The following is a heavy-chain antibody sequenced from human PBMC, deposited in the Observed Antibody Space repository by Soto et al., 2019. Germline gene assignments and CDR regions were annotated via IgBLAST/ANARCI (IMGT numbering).Heavy chain of an antibody. CDR2: INSDGSST. Sequence: EVQLVESGGGLVQPGGSLRLSCAASGFTLSSYWMHWVRQAPGKGLVWVSRINSDGSSTSYADSVKGRFTISRDKAKNTLYLQMNSLRAEDTAVYYCARAPRDIWELPGYWGQGTLVTVSS. D-gene: IGHD1-26*01. CDR1: GFTLSSYW. J-gene: IGHJ4*02. CDR3: ARAPRDIWELPGY. V-gene: IGHV3-74*01.